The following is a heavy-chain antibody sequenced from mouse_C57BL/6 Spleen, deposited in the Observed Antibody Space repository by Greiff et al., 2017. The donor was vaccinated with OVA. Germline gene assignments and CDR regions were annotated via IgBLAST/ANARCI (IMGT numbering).Heavy chain of an antibody. V-gene: IGHV1-15*01. CDR3: SYYDYDVDY. CDR1: GYTFTDYE. J-gene: IGHJ4*01. CDR2: IDPETGGT. Sequence: QVQLKQSGAELVRPGASVTLSCKASGYTFTDYEMHWVKQTPVHGLEWIGAIDPETGGTAYNQKFKGKAILTADKSSSTAYMGLRSLTSEDSAVYYCSYYDYDVDYWDQETSVTVSS. D-gene: IGHD2-4*01.